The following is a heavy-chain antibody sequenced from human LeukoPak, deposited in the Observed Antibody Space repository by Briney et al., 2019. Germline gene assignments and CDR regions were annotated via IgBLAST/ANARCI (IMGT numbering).Heavy chain of an antibody. J-gene: IGHJ4*02. Sequence: PSETLSLTCAVYGGSFSGYYWSWIRQPPGKGLEWIGEINHSGSTNYNPSLKSRVTISVDTSKNQFSLKLSSVTAADTAVYYCARGSGSSGYFPFDYWGQGTLVTVSS. CDR2: INHSGST. V-gene: IGHV4-34*01. CDR3: ARGSGSSGYFPFDY. D-gene: IGHD3-22*01. CDR1: GGSFSGYY.